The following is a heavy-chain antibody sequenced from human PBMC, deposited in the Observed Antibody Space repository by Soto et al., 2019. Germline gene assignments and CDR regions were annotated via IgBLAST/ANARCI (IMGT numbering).Heavy chain of an antibody. CDR1: GYNFIIYT. CDR2: IIPIFSQT. V-gene: IGHV1-69*02. D-gene: IGHD1-26*01. CDR3: ARCGVGAAGGMDV. J-gene: IGHJ6*02. Sequence: QVQLVQSGAEVKKPGSSVKVSCKSSGYNFIIYTITWVRQAPGQGLEWMGRIIPIFSQTNYTQKFQGRVGMAADRSTSTVDRELSGLTSEDTAEYSCARCGVGAAGGMDVWGLGTTVTVSS.